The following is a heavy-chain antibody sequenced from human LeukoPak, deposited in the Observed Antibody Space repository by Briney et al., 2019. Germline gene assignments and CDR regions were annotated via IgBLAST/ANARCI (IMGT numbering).Heavy chain of an antibody. J-gene: IGHJ4*02. CDR1: SGSINSYY. Sequence: SETLSLTCTVSSGSINSYYWSWIRQPPRKGLEWIGYISFDGSTNYSPFLQNRVIISVDTSQNHFSLNLNSLTDADTAVYYCARQVGSSRFDYWGQGTLVTVSP. V-gene: IGHV4-59*08. CDR2: ISFDGST. D-gene: IGHD1-26*01. CDR3: ARQVGSSRFDY.